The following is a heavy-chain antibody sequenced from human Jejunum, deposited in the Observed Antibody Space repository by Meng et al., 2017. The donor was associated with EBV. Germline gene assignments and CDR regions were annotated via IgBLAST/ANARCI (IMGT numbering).Heavy chain of an antibody. D-gene: IGHD6-19*01. CDR2: IYYSGNT. CDR1: GGSISNNLYY. V-gene: IGHV4-39*07. Sequence: QGWAPGLVKSSATLSLPCTVSGGSISNNLYYWGWIRQPPGKGLEWIGTIYYSGNTYYSPSLKSRVTISVDTSKNQFSLQLNSVTAADTAVYYCARYSSSSGWLDPWGQGTLVTVSS. CDR3: ARYSSSSGWLDP. J-gene: IGHJ5*02.